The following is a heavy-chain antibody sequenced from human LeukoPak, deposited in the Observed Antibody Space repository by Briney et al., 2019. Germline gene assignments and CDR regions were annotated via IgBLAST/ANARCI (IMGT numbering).Heavy chain of an antibody. CDR3: ARDAGFWSGYYEIDY. J-gene: IGHJ4*02. CDR2: IIQDGSAQ. D-gene: IGHD3-3*01. Sequence: GGSLRLSCAASGFTFSSSWMSWVRQAPGKGLEWVANIIQDGSAQYYVDSVKGRFTISRDNADNSLYLQMNSLRAEDTAVYYCARDAGFWSGYYEIDYWGQGTLVTVSS. CDR1: GFTFSSSW. V-gene: IGHV3-7*01.